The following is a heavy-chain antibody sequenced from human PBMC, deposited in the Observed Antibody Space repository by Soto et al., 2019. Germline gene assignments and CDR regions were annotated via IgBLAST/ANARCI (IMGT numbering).Heavy chain of an antibody. CDR2: IYYSGST. J-gene: IGHJ4*02. CDR3: ARTYYDILTGLDY. CDR1: GGSISSGVYY. Sequence: PSETLSLTCTVSGGSISSGVYYWSWIRQHPGKGLEWIGYIYYSGSTYYNPSLKSRVTISVDTSKNQFSLKLSSVTAADTAVYYCARTYYDILTGLDYCGKGTLLTVS. V-gene: IGHV4-31*03. D-gene: IGHD3-9*01.